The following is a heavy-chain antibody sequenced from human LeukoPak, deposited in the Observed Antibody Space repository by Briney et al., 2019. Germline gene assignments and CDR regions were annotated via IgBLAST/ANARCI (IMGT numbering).Heavy chain of an antibody. CDR3: AIMPYDSSGYSQY. J-gene: IGHJ4*02. CDR2: ISSSSSYI. D-gene: IGHD3-22*01. V-gene: IGHV3-21*01. CDR1: GFTFSSYS. Sequence: TGGSLRLSCAAPGFTFSSYSMNWVRQAPGKGLEWVSSISSSSSYIYYADSVRGRFTIPRDNAKNSLFLQMNSLRAGDTAVYYCAIMPYDSSGYSQYWGQGTLVTVSS.